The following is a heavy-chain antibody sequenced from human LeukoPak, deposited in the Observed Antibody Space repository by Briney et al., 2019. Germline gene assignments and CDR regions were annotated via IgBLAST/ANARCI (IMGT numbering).Heavy chain of an antibody. Sequence: PSETLSLTCAVSGYSISSGYYWGWIRQPPGKGLEWIGSIYHSGSTYYNPSLKSRVTISVDTSKNQFSLKLGSVTAADTAVYYCARSPPLEWFVDVWGKGTTVTVSS. CDR2: IYHSGST. D-gene: IGHD3-3*01. CDR1: GYSISSGYY. J-gene: IGHJ6*04. V-gene: IGHV4-38-2*01. CDR3: ARSPPLEWFVDV.